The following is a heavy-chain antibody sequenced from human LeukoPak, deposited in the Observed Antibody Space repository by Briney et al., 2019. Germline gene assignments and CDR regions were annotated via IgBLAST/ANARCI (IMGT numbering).Heavy chain of an antibody. D-gene: IGHD3-22*01. CDR1: GYSFTSYW. CDR3: ARHGSLNTDTYYYDTQLDAFDI. J-gene: IGHJ3*02. Sequence: GESLKISCKGSGYSFTSYWIGWVRQMPGKGLEWMGIICPGDSDTRYSPSFQGQVTISADKSISTAYLQWSSLKASDTAMYYCARHGSLNTDTYYYDTQLDAFDIWGQGTMVTVSS. CDR2: ICPGDSDT. V-gene: IGHV5-51*01.